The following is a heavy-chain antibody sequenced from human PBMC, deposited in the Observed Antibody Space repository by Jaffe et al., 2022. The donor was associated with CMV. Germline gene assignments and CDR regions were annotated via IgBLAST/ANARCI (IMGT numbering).Heavy chain of an antibody. J-gene: IGHJ3*02. CDR3: ARPYYYDSSGYYYGAFDI. CDR1: GGSISSSNW. D-gene: IGHD3-22*01. Sequence: QVQLQESGPGLVKPSGTLSLTCAVSGGSISSSNWWSWVRQPPGKGLEWIGEIYHSGSTNYNPSLKSRVTISVDKSKNQFSLKLSSVTAADTAVYYCARPYYYDSSGYYYGAFDIWGQGTMVTVSS. CDR2: IYHSGST. V-gene: IGHV4-4*02.